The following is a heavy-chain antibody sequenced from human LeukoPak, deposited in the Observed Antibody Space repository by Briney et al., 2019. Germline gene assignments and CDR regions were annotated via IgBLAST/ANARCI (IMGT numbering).Heavy chain of an antibody. Sequence: SETLSLTCSVSGGSVNTYYWSWIRQSAGKGLEWIGRISITEGTNYNPSLKSRVSMSVDASKNQFSLKLSSVTAADTAVYYCARVRYQVDYWGQGTLVTVSS. CDR3: ARVRYQVDY. D-gene: IGHD1-14*01. V-gene: IGHV4-4*07. CDR1: GGSVNTYY. CDR2: ISITEGT. J-gene: IGHJ4*02.